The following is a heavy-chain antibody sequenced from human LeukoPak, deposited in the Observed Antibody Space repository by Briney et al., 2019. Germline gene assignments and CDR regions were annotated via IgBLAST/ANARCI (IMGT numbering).Heavy chain of an antibody. Sequence: GASVKVSCKASGYTFTSYGISWVRQAPGQGLEWMGWISAYNGNTNYAQKLQGRVTMTTDTSTSTAYMELRSLRSDDTAVYYCARNIVGATNSHNWFDPWGQGTLVTVSS. V-gene: IGHV1-18*01. J-gene: IGHJ5*02. D-gene: IGHD1-26*01. CDR2: ISAYNGNT. CDR3: ARNIVGATNSHNWFDP. CDR1: GYTFTSYG.